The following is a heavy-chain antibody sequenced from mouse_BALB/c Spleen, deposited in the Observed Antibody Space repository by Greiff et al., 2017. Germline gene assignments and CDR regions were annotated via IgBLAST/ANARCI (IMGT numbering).Heavy chain of an antibody. J-gene: IGHJ2*01. V-gene: IGHV5-12-2*01. D-gene: IGHD4-1*01. CDR1: GFTFSSYT. CDR2: ISNGGGST. Sequence: EVNLVESGGGLVQPGGSLKLSCAASGFTFSSYTMSWVRQTPEKRLEWVAYISNGGGSTYYPDTVKGRFTISRDNAKNTLYLQMSSLKSEDTAMYYCARQDLTGTYFDYWGQGTTLTVSS. CDR3: ARQDLTGTYFDY.